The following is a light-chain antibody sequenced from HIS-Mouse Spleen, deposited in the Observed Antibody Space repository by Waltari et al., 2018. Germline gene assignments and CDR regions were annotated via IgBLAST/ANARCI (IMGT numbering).Light chain of an antibody. CDR1: NIGSQS. J-gene: IGLJ1*01. Sequence: SYVLTQPPSVSVAPGQTARIPCGGNNIGSQSVHWYQQKPGQAPVLVVYDDSDRPSGIPERFSGSNSGNTATLTISRVEAGDEADYYCQVWDSSSDHYVFGTGTKVTVL. CDR3: QVWDSSSDHYV. CDR2: DDS. V-gene: IGLV3-21*02.